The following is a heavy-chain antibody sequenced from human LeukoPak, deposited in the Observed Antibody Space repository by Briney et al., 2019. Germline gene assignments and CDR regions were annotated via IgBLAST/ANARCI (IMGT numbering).Heavy chain of an antibody. D-gene: IGHD1-1*01. J-gene: IGHJ5*02. CDR1: GFTFSSYG. CDR2: VSYDGSNK. CDR3: AKDQHWHDVGGWFDP. V-gene: IGHV3-30*18. Sequence: GGSLRLSCAASGFTFSSYGMHWVRQAPGKGLEWVAVVSYDGSNKYYADSVKGRFTISRDNSKNTLYLQMNSLRAEDTAVYYCAKDQHWHDVGGWFDPWGQGTLVTVSS.